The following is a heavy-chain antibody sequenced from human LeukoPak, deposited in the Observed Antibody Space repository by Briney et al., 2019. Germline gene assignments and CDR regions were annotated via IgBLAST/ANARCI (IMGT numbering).Heavy chain of an antibody. V-gene: IGHV3-23*01. J-gene: IGHJ4*02. CDR2: ISGSGGST. CDR3: AKVVLGGWYFDY. Sequence: PGGSLRLSCAASGFTFSSYAMSWVRQAPGKGLEGVSAISGSGGSTYYADSVKVRFTISRDNSKNTLYLQMNSLRAEDTAVYYCAKVVLGGWYFDYWGQGTLVTVSS. D-gene: IGHD6-19*01. CDR1: GFTFSSYA.